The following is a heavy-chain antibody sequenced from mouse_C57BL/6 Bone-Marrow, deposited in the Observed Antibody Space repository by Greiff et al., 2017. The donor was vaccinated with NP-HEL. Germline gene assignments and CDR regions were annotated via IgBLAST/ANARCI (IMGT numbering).Heavy chain of an antibody. V-gene: IGHV1-81*01. CDR1: GYTFTSYG. CDR3: ARRYGNYGWFAY. J-gene: IGHJ3*01. D-gene: IGHD2-1*01. Sequence: QVQLQQSGAELARPGASVKLSCKASGYTFTSYGLSWVKQRTGQGLDFLLAIYPRRGTTYYNEKFKGKATLTADKSSSPAYMELRSLTSEDAAVYCCARRYGNYGWFAYWGQGTLVTVSA. CDR2: IYPRRGTT.